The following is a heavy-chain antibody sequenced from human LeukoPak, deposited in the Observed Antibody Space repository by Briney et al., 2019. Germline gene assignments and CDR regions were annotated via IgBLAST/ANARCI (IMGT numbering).Heavy chain of an antibody. J-gene: IGHJ6*02. CDR2: IIPIFGTA. CDR1: GGTFSSYA. V-gene: IGHV1-69*01. CDR3: ASSGNITIFGVVIEYYYYYGMDV. D-gene: IGHD3-3*01. Sequence: GSSVKVSCKASGGTFSSYAISWVRQAPGQGLEWMGGIIPIFGTANYAQKFQGRVTITADESTSTAYMELSSLRSEDTAVYYCASSGNITIFGVVIEYYYYYGMDVWGQGTTVTVSS.